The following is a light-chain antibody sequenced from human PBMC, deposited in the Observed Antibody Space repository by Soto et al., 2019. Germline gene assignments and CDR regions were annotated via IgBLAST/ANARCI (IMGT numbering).Light chain of an antibody. CDR1: SSDVGAYNY. CDR2: EVT. Sequence: QSVLTQPASVSGSPGQSITISCTGTSSDVGAYNYVSWYQHHPGKAPKLVIHEVTYRPSGVSNRFSSSKSGNTASLTISGLQAEDEADYYCSSYTTITTWVFGGGTKLTVL. J-gene: IGLJ3*02. V-gene: IGLV2-14*01. CDR3: SSYTTITTWV.